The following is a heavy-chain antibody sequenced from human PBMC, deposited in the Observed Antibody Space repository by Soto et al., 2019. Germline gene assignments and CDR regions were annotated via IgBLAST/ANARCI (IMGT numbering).Heavy chain of an antibody. D-gene: IGHD2-2*01. J-gene: IGHJ5*02. V-gene: IGHV3-23*01. Sequence: PGGSLRLSCADSGFTFSSYAMIWVRQAPGKGLEWVSAISGSGGSTYYADSVKGRFTISRDNSKNTLYLQMNSLRAEDTAVYYCATSDIVEVPAAIGWFDPWGQGTRVTVSS. CDR3: ATSDIVEVPAAIGWFDP. CDR1: GFTFSSYA. CDR2: ISGSGGST.